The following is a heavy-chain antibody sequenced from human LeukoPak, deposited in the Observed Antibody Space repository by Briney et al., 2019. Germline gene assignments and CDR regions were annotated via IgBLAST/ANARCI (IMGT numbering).Heavy chain of an antibody. V-gene: IGHV4-61*02. D-gene: IGHD6-13*01. CDR2: IYTSGST. Sequence: SQTLSLTCTVSGGSISSGSYYWSWIRQPAGTGLEWIGRIYTSGSTNYNPSLKSRVTISVDTSKNQFSLKLISVTAADTAVYYCARDPPGYSCSWHAFDIWGQGTMVTVSS. CDR1: GGSISSGSYY. CDR3: ARDPPGYSCSWHAFDI. J-gene: IGHJ3*02.